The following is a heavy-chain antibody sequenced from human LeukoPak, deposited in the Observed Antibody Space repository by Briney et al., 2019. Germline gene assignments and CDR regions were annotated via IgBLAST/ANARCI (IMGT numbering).Heavy chain of an antibody. Sequence: ETLSLTCTVSGGSISSYYWSWIRQPPGKGLEWIGYIYYSGSTNYNPSLKSRVTISVDTSKNQFSLKLSSVTAADTAVYYCARGLRRYYFDYWGQGTLVTVSS. CDR3: ARGLRRYYFDY. D-gene: IGHD4-17*01. V-gene: IGHV4-59*01. CDR2: IYYSGST. CDR1: GGSISSYY. J-gene: IGHJ4*02.